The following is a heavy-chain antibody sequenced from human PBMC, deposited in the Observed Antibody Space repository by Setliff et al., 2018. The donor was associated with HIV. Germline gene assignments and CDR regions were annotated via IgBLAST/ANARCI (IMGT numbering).Heavy chain of an antibody. V-gene: IGHV4-34*01. CDR1: GGSITSYY. J-gene: IGHJ4*02. CDR2: INHSGST. D-gene: IGHD3-3*01. Sequence: PSETLSLTCTVSGGSITSYYWSWIRQPPGKGLEWIGEINHSGSTNYNSSLKSRVTISVDTSKNQFSLKLNSVTAADTAVYYCARVRLYNTALDYWGQGTLVTVSS. CDR3: ARVRLYNTALDY.